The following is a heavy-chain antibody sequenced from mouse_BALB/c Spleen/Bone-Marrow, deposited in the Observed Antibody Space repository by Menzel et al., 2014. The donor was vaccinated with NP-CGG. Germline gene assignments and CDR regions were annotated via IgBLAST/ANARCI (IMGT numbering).Heavy chain of an antibody. D-gene: IGHD2-3*01. Sequence: VQLKESGAELVKPGASVKLSCTASGFNIKDTYMHWVKQRPEQGLERIGRIDPANGNTKYDPKFQGKATITADTSSNTAYLQLSSLTSEDTAVYYCARGLLQYYYAMDYWGQGTSVTVSS. V-gene: IGHV14-3*02. CDR3: ARGLLQYYYAMDY. CDR2: IDPANGNT. CDR1: GFNIKDTY. J-gene: IGHJ4*01.